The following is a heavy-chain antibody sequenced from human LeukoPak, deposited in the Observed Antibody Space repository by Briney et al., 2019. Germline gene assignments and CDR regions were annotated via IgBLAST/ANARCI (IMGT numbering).Heavy chain of an antibody. D-gene: IGHD6-6*01. V-gene: IGHV4-39*01. CDR2: ICDIGST. Sequence: SSETLSLTCTVSGVSIRSSYYYWGWIRQPPGKGLEWIGSICDIGSTYYNPSLKSRVTISVDTSKNQFSLKLNSVTAADTPVYYCAGQHGDSSSLDYWGQGTLVTVSS. CDR1: GVSIRSSYYY. CDR3: AGQHGDSSSLDY. J-gene: IGHJ4*02.